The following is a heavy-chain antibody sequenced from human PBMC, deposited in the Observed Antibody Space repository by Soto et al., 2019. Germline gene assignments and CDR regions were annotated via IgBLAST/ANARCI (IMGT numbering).Heavy chain of an antibody. J-gene: IGHJ4*02. CDR2: IYWDDNK. D-gene: IGHD3-16*01. V-gene: IGHV2-5*02. CDR3: AHKGGGDRILDY. Sequence: QITLKESGPTLVKPTQTLTLTCTFSGFSLSTSGVGVGWIRQPPGKALEWLAIIYWDDNKHYSPSLKSRLTITKDTSKNQVVLTMTNMDPVDTAKYYCAHKGGGDRILDYWGQGTLVTVSS. CDR1: GFSLSTSGVG.